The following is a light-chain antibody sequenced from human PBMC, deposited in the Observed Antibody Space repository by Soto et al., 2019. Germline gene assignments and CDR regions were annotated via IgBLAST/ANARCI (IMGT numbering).Light chain of an antibody. V-gene: IGKV3-20*01. CDR1: QSVSSNH. J-gene: IGKJ1*01. CDR3: QQYDSSPWT. Sequence: EIVLTQSPGTLSLSPEERATLSCRASQSVSSNHLAWYQQKTGQTPRLLIYIASNRAPGIPDRFSGSGSGTPFTLTISRVEPEDFAVYYCQQYDSSPWTFGQGTKVEI. CDR2: IAS.